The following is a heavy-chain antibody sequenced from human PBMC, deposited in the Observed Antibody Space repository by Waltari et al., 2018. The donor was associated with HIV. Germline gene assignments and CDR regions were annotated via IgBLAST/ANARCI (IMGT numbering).Heavy chain of an antibody. Sequence: QVQLVQSGAEVKKPGASVKVSCKASGYTFTGYYMHWVRQAPGQGLEWMGWINPNCGGTNYAQKFQGRVTMTRDTSISTAYMELSRLRSYDTAVYYCARDANKWELQYAFDIWGQGTMVTVSS. CDR1: GYTFTGYY. CDR3: ARDANKWELQYAFDI. CDR2: INPNCGGT. V-gene: IGHV1-2*02. D-gene: IGHD1-26*01. J-gene: IGHJ3*02.